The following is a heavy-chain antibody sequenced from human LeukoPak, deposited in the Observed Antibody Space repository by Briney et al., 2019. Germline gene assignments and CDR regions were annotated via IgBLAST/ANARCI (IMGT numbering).Heavy chain of an antibody. J-gene: IGHJ4*02. CDR1: GFTFSSYA. V-gene: IGHV3-33*08. CDR3: ARDFAAAAYYFDV. Sequence: PGGSLRLSCAASGFTFSSYAMSWVRQAPGKGLEWVAVIWYDGSHKYYVDSVKGRFTISRDNSENTVYLEMNSLRTEDTAVYYCARDFAAAAYYFDVWGQGTQVTVSS. D-gene: IGHD6-13*01. CDR2: IWYDGSHK.